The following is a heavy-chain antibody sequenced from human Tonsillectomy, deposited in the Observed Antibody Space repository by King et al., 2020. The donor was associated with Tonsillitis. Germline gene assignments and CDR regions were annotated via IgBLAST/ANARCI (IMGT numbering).Heavy chain of an antibody. Sequence: QVQLVESGAEVKKPGASVKVSCKASGYTFTGYYMHWVRQAPGQGLEGMGWINPNSGGTNYAQKFQGRVTMTRDTSISTAYMELSRLRSDDTAVYYCARDPAVAGENWFDPWGQGTLVTVSS. J-gene: IGHJ5*02. CDR2: INPNSGGT. CDR1: GYTFTGYY. D-gene: IGHD6-19*01. V-gene: IGHV1-2*02. CDR3: ARDPAVAGENWFDP.